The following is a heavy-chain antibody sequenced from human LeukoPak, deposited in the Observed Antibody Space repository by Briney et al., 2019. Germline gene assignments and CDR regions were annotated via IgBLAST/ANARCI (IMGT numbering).Heavy chain of an antibody. V-gene: IGHV3-30*04. J-gene: IGHJ6*02. CDR3: ARESGIAARYYYYGMDV. CDR2: ISYDGSNK. Sequence: PGRSLRLSCAASGLTFSSYAMHWVRQAPGKGLEWVAVISYDGSNKYYADSVKGRFTISRDNSKNTLYLQMNSLRAEDTAVYYCARESGIAARYYYYGMDVWGQGTTVTVSS. CDR1: GLTFSSYA. D-gene: IGHD6-6*01.